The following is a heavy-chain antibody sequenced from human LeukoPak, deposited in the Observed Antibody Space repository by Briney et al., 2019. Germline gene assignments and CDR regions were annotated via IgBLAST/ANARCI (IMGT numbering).Heavy chain of an antibody. Sequence: GASVKVSCKASGYTFTSYDINWVRQATGQGLEWMGWMNPNSGNTGYAQKFQGRVTMTRNTSISTAYMELSSLRSEDTAVYYCARSGDIVVVPASKEGDYMDVWGKGTTVTVSS. D-gene: IGHD2-2*01. J-gene: IGHJ6*03. CDR3: ARSGDIVVVPASKEGDYMDV. CDR1: GYTFTSYD. V-gene: IGHV1-8*01. CDR2: MNPNSGNT.